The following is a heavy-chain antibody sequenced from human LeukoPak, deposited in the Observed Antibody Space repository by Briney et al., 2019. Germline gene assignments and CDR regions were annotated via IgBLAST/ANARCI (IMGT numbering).Heavy chain of an antibody. Sequence: GGSLRLSCVASGFTFSSYGMHWVRQAPGKGLEWVAFMRYEGSDKYYADSVKGRFTISRDNSKNTLYLQMNSLRVEDTAVYYCARDRRPRIDPWGQGTLVTVSS. CDR3: ARDRRPRIDP. CDR2: MRYEGSDK. CDR1: GFTFSSYG. J-gene: IGHJ5*02. D-gene: IGHD6-6*01. V-gene: IGHV3-30*02.